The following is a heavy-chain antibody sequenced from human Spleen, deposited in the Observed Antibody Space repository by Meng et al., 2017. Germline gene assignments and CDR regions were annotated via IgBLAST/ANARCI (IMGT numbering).Heavy chain of an antibody. CDR3: AKSPPVNYGDYASNFDY. D-gene: IGHD4-17*01. CDR1: GFTFSSYS. Sequence: LSLTCAASGFTFSSYSMNWVRQAPGKGLEWVSSISSSSSYIYYADSVKGRFTISRDNSKNTLYLQMNSLRAEDTAVYYCAKSPPVNYGDYASNFDYWGQGTLVTVSS. CDR2: ISSSSSYI. J-gene: IGHJ4*02. V-gene: IGHV3-21*01.